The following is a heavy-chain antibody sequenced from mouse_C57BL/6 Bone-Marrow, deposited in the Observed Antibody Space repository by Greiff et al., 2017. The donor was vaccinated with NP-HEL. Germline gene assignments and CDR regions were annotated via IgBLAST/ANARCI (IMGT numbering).Heavy chain of an antibody. D-gene: IGHD2-4*01. CDR2: IDPANGNT. Sequence: EVQLVESVAELVRPGASVKLSCTASGFNIKNTYMHWVKQRPEQGLEWIGRIDPANGNTKYAPKFQGKATITADTSSNTAYLQLSSLTSEDTAIYYCARYYDYLYWYFDVWGTGTTVTVSS. J-gene: IGHJ1*03. CDR1: GFNIKNTY. V-gene: IGHV14-3*01. CDR3: ARYYDYLYWYFDV.